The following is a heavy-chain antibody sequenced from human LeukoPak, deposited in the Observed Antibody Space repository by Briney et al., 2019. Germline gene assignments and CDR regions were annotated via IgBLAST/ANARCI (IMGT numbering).Heavy chain of an antibody. J-gene: IGHJ4*02. CDR3: AREGSGWYGNFDY. CDR2: INPDSGGT. V-gene: IGHV1-2*02. D-gene: IGHD6-19*01. CDR1: AYTFTGYY. Sequence: RASVKVSCKASAYTFTGYYMHWVRQAPGQGLEWMGWINPDSGGTNYAQKFQGRVTMTRDTSISTAYMEVSRLRSDDTAVHYCAREGSGWYGNFDYWGQGTLVTVSS.